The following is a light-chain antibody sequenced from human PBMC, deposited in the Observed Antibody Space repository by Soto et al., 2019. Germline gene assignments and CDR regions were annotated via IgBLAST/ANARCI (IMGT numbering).Light chain of an antibody. CDR1: QSVSSY. V-gene: IGKV3-11*01. CDR2: DAS. J-gene: IGKJ3*01. Sequence: EIVLTQSPATLSLSPGERATLSCRASQSVSSYLAWYQQKPGQAPRLLIYDASNRATGIPARFSGSGSGTDFTLTISSLDAEDFALYYCQQRADWPITFGPGTKVDI. CDR3: QQRADWPIT.